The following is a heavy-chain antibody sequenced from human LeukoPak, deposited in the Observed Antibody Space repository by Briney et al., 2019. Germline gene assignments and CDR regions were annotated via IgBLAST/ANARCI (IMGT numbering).Heavy chain of an antibody. D-gene: IGHD4/OR15-4a*01. CDR3: ARDGAQMTFDY. J-gene: IGHJ4*02. Sequence: GGSLRLSCAASGFTFSSYSMNWVRQAPGKGLEWVSSISSRSSYIYYADSVKGRFTISRDNAKNSLYLQMNSLRAEDTAVYYCARDGAQMTFDYWGQGTLVTVSS. CDR1: GFTFSSYS. CDR2: ISSRSSYI. V-gene: IGHV3-21*01.